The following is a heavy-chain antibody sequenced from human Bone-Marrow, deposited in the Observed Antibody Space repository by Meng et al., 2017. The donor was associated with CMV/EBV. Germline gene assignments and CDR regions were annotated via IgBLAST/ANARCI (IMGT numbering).Heavy chain of an antibody. Sequence: KVSCKGSGYSFTSYWIGWVRQMPGKGLEWMGIIYPGDSDTRYSPSFQGQVTISADKSISTAYLQWSSLKASDTAMYYCARQAVGATGHFDYWGQGTLVNVAS. CDR2: IYPGDSDT. V-gene: IGHV5-51*01. CDR3: ARQAVGATGHFDY. D-gene: IGHD1-26*01. CDR1: GYSFTSYW. J-gene: IGHJ4*02.